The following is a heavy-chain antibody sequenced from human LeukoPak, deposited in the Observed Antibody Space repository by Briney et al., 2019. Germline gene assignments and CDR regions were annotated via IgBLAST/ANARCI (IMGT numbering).Heavy chain of an antibody. CDR1: GFTFSSYW. V-gene: IGHV3-74*01. D-gene: IGHD2-15*01. J-gene: IGHJ4*02. CDR2: INSDGSST. CDR3: ARGVEEGYCSGGSCRYY. Sequence: PGGSLRLSCAASGFTFSSYWMHWVRQAPGKGLVWVSRINSDGSSTSYADSAKGRFTISRDNAKNTLYLQMNSLRAEDTAVYYCARGVEEGYCSGGSCRYYWGQGTLVTVSS.